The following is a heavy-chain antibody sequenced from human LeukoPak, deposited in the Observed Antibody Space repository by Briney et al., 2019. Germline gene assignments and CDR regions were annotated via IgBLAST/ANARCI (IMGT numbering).Heavy chain of an antibody. CDR1: GDSTSNFY. Sequence: SETLSLTCTVSGDSTSNFYWNWIRQSPGKGLEWIGEINHSGSTNYNPSLKSRVTISVDTSKNQFSLKLSSVTAADTAVYYCARLVAAAGVHDAFDIWGQGTMVTVSS. J-gene: IGHJ3*02. CDR3: ARLVAAAGVHDAFDI. D-gene: IGHD6-13*01. V-gene: IGHV4-34*01. CDR2: INHSGST.